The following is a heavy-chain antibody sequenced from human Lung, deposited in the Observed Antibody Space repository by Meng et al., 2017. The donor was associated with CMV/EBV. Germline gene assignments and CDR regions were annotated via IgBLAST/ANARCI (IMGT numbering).Heavy chain of an antibody. CDR1: WFSPSHSGVG. CDR3: ARAAVRTSDWFDS. V-gene: IGHV2-5*02. J-gene: IGHJ5*01. D-gene: IGHD1-1*01. CDR2: IYGDDEK. Sequence: HINSMESSPTMAQPTRTPTCTCTCSWFSPSHSGVGLGWSRPRPAQALECLAIIYGDDEKRSTPYLESSLTDTKATTQIQVVITMINLVPMDTDTYYCARAAVRTSDWFDSWGQGILVTVSS.